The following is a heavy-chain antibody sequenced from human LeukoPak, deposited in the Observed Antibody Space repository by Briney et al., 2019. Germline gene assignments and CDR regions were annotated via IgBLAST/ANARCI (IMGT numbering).Heavy chain of an antibody. J-gene: IGHJ4*02. Sequence: SETLSLTCTVSGGPISSGGYYWSWIRQHPGKGLEWIGYIYYSGSTYYNPSLKSRVTISVDTSKNQFSLKLSSVTAADTAVYYCVGTNYDDSSGVDYWGQGTLVTVSS. CDR2: IYYSGST. CDR3: VGTNYDDSSGVDY. CDR1: GGPISSGGYY. D-gene: IGHD3-22*01. V-gene: IGHV4-31*03.